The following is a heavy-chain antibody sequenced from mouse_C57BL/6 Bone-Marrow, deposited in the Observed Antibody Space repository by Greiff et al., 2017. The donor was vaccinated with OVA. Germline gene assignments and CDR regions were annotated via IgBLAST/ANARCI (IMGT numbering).Heavy chain of an antibody. CDR3: ARWLRRGSWFAY. CDR2: LYPRDGST. V-gene: IGHV1-78*01. D-gene: IGHD2-2*01. Sequence: VQLQQSDAALVKPGASVKISCKVSGYTFTDYTIHWMKQRPEQGLEWIGSLYPRDGSTKYNEKFKGKATLAADKSSSTAYMQLNSLTSEDAAVYFCARWLRRGSWFAYWGQGTLVTVSA. J-gene: IGHJ3*01. CDR1: GYTFTDYT.